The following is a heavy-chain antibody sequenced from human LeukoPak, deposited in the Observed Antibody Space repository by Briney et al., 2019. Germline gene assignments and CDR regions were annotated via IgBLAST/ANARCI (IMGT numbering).Heavy chain of an antibody. CDR3: AREARRITMIVVAPRAFDI. CDR1: GFTFSSYA. D-gene: IGHD3-22*01. CDR2: ISYDGSNK. V-gene: IGHV3-30-3*01. J-gene: IGHJ3*02. Sequence: GGSLRLSCAASGFTFSSYAMHWVRQAPGKGLEWVAVISYDGSNKYYADCVKGRFTISRDNSKNTLYLQMNSLRAEDTAVYYCAREARRITMIVVAPRAFDIWGQGTMVTVSS.